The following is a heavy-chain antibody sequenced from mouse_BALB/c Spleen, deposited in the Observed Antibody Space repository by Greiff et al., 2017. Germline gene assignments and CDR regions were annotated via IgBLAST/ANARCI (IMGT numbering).Heavy chain of an antibody. CDR1: GFTFSDYY. J-gene: IGHJ3*01. Sequence: EVQVVESGGGLVKPGGSLKLSCAASGFTFSDYYMYWVRQTPEKRLEWVATISDGGSYTYYPDSVKGRFTISRDNAKNNLYLQMSSLKSEDTAMYYCARDEGSWGQGTLVTVSA. V-gene: IGHV5-4*02. CDR2: ISDGGSYT. CDR3: ARDEGS.